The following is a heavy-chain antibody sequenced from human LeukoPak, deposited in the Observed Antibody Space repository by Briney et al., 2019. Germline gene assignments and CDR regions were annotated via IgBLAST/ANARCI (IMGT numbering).Heavy chain of an antibody. CDR2: INPDSGGT. CDR3: ARISGITMIVVLVTDGFDI. CDR1: GYTFTGYY. D-gene: IGHD3-22*01. Sequence: ASVKVSCKASGYTFTGYYMHWVRQAPGQGLEWMGWINPDSGGTNYAQKFQGRVTMTRDTSISTAYMELSRLRSDDTAVYYCARISGITMIVVLVTDGFDIWGQGTMVTVSS. J-gene: IGHJ3*02. V-gene: IGHV1-2*02.